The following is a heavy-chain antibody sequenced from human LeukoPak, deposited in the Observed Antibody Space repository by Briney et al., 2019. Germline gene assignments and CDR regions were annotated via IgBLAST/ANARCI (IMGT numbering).Heavy chain of an antibody. D-gene: IGHD5-12*01. CDR2: IYYSGST. Sequence: SETLSLTCTVSGGSISSDGYYWSWIRQHPGKGLEWIGYIYYSGSTNYNPSLKSRVTISVDTSKNQFSLKLSSVTAADTAVYYCARDYKVATRSVFDYWGQGTLVTVSS. J-gene: IGHJ4*02. CDR3: ARDYKVATRSVFDY. CDR1: GGSISSDGYY. V-gene: IGHV4-61*08.